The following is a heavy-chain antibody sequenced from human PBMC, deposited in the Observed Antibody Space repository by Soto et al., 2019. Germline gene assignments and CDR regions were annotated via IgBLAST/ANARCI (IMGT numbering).Heavy chain of an antibody. D-gene: IGHD1-26*01. J-gene: IGHJ6*02. V-gene: IGHV1-69*01. CDR2: IIPMFGIG. CDR3: ARAYRENYFYAMDV. Sequence: QVQLVQSGAEVKMPGSSVRVSCKASGGSFSNYAISWVRQAPGQGLEWMGGIIPMFGIGKYAEKFLGRVTITAAESTSTSHMDLSSLRSEYTAVYFCARAYRENYFYAMDVWGQGTRVTVSS. CDR1: GGSFSNYA.